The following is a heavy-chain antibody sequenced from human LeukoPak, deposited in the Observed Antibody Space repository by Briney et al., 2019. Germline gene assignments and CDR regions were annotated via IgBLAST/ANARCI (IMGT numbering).Heavy chain of an antibody. CDR2: ISATGGTT. Sequence: GGSLRLTCAASGFSFSTCAMSWVRQAPGKGLEWVSLISATGGTTYYADSVKGRFTISRDNSKNTLYLQMNSLRAEDTALYYCAKGTGYSYAYSFDYWGQGTLVTVSS. CDR1: GFSFSTCA. D-gene: IGHD5-18*01. CDR3: AKGTGYSYAYSFDY. J-gene: IGHJ4*02. V-gene: IGHV3-23*01.